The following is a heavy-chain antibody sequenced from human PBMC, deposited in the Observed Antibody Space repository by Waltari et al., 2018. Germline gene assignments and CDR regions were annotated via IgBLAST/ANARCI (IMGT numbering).Heavy chain of an antibody. J-gene: IGHJ4*02. CDR2: INHSGST. Sequence: QVQLQQWGAGLLKPSETLSLTCAFYGGSFSGNYWSWIRQPPGKGLEWIGEINHSGSTNYNPSLKSRVTISVDTSKNQFSLKLSSVTAADTAVYYCARLAISEPLDYWGQGTLVTVSS. D-gene: IGHD3-16*02. CDR1: GGSFSGNY. CDR3: ARLAISEPLDY. V-gene: IGHV4-34*01.